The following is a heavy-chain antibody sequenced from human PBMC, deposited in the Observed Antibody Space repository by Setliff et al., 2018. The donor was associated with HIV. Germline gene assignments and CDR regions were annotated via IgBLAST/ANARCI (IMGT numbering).Heavy chain of an antibody. V-gene: IGHV3-33*08. Sequence: GGSLRLSCAASGFTFSSYSMNWVRQAPGKGLEWVAFIWSDGSKIFYADSVKGRFTISRDNAKNSLYLQMNSLRAADTAVYYCARAGYCSGGGCYYFGYWGQGTLVTVSS. CDR2: IWSDGSKI. J-gene: IGHJ4*02. D-gene: IGHD2-15*01. CDR1: GFTFSSYS. CDR3: ARAGYCSGGGCYYFGY.